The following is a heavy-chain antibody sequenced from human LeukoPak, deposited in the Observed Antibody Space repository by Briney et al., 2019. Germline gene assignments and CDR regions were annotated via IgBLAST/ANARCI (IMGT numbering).Heavy chain of an antibody. D-gene: IGHD2-21*02. CDR3: ARRAYCGGDCYSIDY. CDR1: GGSISNNNW. Sequence: PAETLSLTCAVSGGSISNNNWWSWIRQPPGKGLEWIGEIYHTESTNYNPSLKSRVTLSVDKSKNQFSLKLNSVTDADTAVYYCARRAYCGGDCYSIDYWGQGTLVTVSS. J-gene: IGHJ4*02. CDR2: IYHTEST. V-gene: IGHV4-4*02.